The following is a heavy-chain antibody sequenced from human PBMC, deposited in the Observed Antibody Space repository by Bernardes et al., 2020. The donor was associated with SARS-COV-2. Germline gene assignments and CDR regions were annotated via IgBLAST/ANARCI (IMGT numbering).Heavy chain of an antibody. J-gene: IGHJ6*02. V-gene: IGHV3-13*01. CDR3: GGMDV. CDR1: VFTSADYA. Sequence: GSIRFPFAASVFTSADYAIHWIRPAPGKGLERVSGIGASGDTYYPDSVKGRFTISRENAMNSLFLQMNSLRAEDTALYYSGGMDVWGQGTTVTVSS. CDR2: IGASGDT.